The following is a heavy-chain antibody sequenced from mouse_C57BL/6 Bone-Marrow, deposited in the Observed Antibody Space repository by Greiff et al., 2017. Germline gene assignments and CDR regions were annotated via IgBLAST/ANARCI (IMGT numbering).Heavy chain of an antibody. CDR1: GYTFTSYN. V-gene: IGHV1-12*01. J-gene: IGHJ1*03. CDR2: IYPGNGDT. CDR3: ARWGTTVVVSYWYFDV. Sequence: QVQLQQSGAELVRPGASVKMSCKASGYTFTSYNIHWVKQTPRQGLEWIGAIYPGNGDTSYNQKFKGKATLTVDKSSSTAYMQLSSLTSEDSAVYFCARWGTTVVVSYWYFDVWGTGTTVTVSS. D-gene: IGHD1-1*01.